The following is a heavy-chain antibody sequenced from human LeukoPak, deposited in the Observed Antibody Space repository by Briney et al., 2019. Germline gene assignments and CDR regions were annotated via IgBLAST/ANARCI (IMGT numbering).Heavy chain of an antibody. J-gene: IGHJ3*02. CDR2: IIPILGIA. CDR3: ARRSGYYPDAFDI. D-gene: IGHD3-22*01. Sequence: ASVKVSCKASGGTFSSYAISWVRQAPGQGLEWMGRIIPILGIANYAQKFQGRVTITADKSTSTAYMELSSLRSEDTAVYYCARRSGYYPDAFDIWGQGTMVTVSS. V-gene: IGHV1-69*04. CDR1: GGTFSSYA.